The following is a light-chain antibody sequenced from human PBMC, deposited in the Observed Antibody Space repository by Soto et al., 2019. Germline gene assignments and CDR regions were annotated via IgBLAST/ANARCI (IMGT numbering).Light chain of an antibody. CDR2: HAS. CDR3: QQYNNWPPGT. CDR1: QSVSNI. Sequence: EIVMTQSPATLSVSPGERATLSCRASQSVSNILAWYQQKPGQAPRLLIYHASTRAAGIPARFSGSGSGTAFTLNISSLQSEDSGVYYCQQYNNWPPGTFGPGTKLEI. J-gene: IGKJ2*02. V-gene: IGKV3-15*01.